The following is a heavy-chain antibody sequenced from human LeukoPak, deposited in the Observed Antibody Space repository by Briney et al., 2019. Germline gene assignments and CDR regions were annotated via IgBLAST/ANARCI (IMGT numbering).Heavy chain of an antibody. D-gene: IGHD4-17*01. Sequence: GGSLRLSCAASGFTFSNAWMSWVRQAPGKGLEWVGRIKSKTDGGTTDCAAPVKGRFTISRDDSKNTLYLQMNSLRTEDTAVYYCTAPQAVTPFDYWGQGTQVTVSS. V-gene: IGHV3-15*01. CDR2: IKSKTDGGTT. J-gene: IGHJ4*02. CDR1: GFTFSNAW. CDR3: TAPQAVTPFDY.